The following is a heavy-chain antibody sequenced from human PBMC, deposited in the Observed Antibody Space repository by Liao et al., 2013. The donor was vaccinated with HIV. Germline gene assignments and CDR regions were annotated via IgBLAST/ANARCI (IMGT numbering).Heavy chain of an antibody. Sequence: QVQLQQWGAGLLKPSETLSLTCAVYGGSFSGYYWSWIRQPPGKGLEWIGYIYYSGSTYYNPSLKSRVTISVDTSKNQFSLKLRSVTAADTAVYYCARSGGLRFLEWLLNYWGQGTLVTVSS. CDR3: ARSGGLRFLEWLLNY. D-gene: IGHD3-3*01. CDR1: GGSFSGYY. CDR2: IYYSGST. J-gene: IGHJ4*02. V-gene: IGHV4-34*01.